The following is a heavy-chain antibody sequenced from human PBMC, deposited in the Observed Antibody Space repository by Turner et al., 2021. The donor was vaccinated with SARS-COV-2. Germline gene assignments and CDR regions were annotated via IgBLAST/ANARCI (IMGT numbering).Heavy chain of an antibody. J-gene: IGHJ6*02. Sequence: EVQLVESGGGLVQPGGSLRLSCAASGFTFSRYWMQWVRQAPGKGLVWVSRINSDVSSTSYADSVKGRFTISRDNAKNTLYLQMNSLRAEVTAVYYCVRDIVVVHHGMDVWGQGTTVTVSS. CDR1: GFTFSRYW. CDR3: VRDIVVVHHGMDV. V-gene: IGHV3-74*01. D-gene: IGHD2-2*01. CDR2: INSDVSST.